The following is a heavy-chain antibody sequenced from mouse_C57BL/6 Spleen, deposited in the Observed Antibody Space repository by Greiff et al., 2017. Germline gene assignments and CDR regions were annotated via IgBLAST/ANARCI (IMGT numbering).Heavy chain of an antibody. CDR2: ISSGGSYT. CDR1: GGRRRGGG. V-gene: IGHV5-6*01. CDR3: ASYYDYDPYFDY. J-gene: IGHJ2*01. D-gene: IGHD2-4*01. Sequence: EVMLVESGGDLGKKGGSRKMAWGEEGGRRRGGGGGGGRRTRYKRLEWVATISSGGSYTYYPDSVKGRFTISRDNAKNTLYLQMSSLKSEDTAMYYCASYYDYDPYFDYWGQGTTLTVSS.